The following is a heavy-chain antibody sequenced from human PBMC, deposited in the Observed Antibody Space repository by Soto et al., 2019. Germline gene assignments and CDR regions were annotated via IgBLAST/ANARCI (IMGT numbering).Heavy chain of an antibody. CDR2: IYYSGST. CDR1: GGSISSYY. CDR3: ARGTTNSVTTFYYLDV. J-gene: IGHJ6*03. D-gene: IGHD4-17*01. Sequence: SETLSLTCTVSGGSISSYYWSWIRQPPGKGLEWIGYIYYSGSTNYNPSLKSRVTISVDTSKNQFSLKLSSVTAADTAVYYCARGTTNSVTTFYYLDVWGKGTTVTVSS. V-gene: IGHV4-59*01.